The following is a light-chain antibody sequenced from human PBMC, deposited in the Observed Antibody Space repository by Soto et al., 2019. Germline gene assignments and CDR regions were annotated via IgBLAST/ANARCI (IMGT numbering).Light chain of an antibody. CDR2: EGS. CDR3: CSYAGISTFVV. Sequence: QSALTQPASMSGSPGQSITFSCTGTSSDVGTYNLVSWYQQHPGKAPQLIIYEGSKRPSGVSNRFSGSRSGNTASLTISGLQAEDEAHYYCCSYAGISTFVVFGGGTKVTVL. CDR1: SSDVGTYNL. J-gene: IGLJ2*01. V-gene: IGLV2-23*01.